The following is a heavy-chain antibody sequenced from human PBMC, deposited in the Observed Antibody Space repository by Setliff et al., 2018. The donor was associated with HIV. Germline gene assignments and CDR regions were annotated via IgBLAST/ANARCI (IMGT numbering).Heavy chain of an antibody. CDR2: IYTSGST. CDR1: GGSISSGSYY. D-gene: IGHD2-21*02. Sequence: SETLSLTCTVSGGSISSGSYYWSWIRQPAGKGLEWIGHIYTSGSTNYNPSLKSRVTISVDTSKNQFSLKLSSVTAADTAIYYCARDSLGGMVTASLDYWSQGALVTVSS. V-gene: IGHV4-61*09. CDR3: ARDSLGGMVTASLDY. J-gene: IGHJ4*02.